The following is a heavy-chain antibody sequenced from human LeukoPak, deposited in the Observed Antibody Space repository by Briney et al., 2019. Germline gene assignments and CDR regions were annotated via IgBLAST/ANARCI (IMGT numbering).Heavy chain of an antibody. D-gene: IGHD3-22*01. Sequence: ASVKVSCKASGYTFTDYYMHWVRQAPGQGLEWMGRINPNSGGTNYAQKFQGRVTMTRDTSISTAYMDLSRLRSDDTAVYYCARDRPYYYDSSGYYYRSDYYYYYMDVWGKGTTVTVSS. CDR2: INPNSGGT. V-gene: IGHV1-2*06. CDR1: GYTFTDYY. J-gene: IGHJ6*03. CDR3: ARDRPYYYDSSGYYYRSDYYYYYMDV.